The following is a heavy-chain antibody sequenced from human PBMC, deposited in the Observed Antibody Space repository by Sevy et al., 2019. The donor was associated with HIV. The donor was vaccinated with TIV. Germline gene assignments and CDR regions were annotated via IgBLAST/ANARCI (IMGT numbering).Heavy chain of an antibody. Sequence: GGSLRLSCAASGFTFSSYAMSWVRQAPGKGLEWVSAISGSGGSTYYADSVKGRFTISRDNSKNTLYLQMNSLIAEDTAVYYCANSPLRCSGGSCYGTDYWGQGTLVTVSS. D-gene: IGHD2-15*01. V-gene: IGHV3-23*01. CDR3: ANSPLRCSGGSCYGTDY. CDR2: ISGSGGST. J-gene: IGHJ4*02. CDR1: GFTFSSYA.